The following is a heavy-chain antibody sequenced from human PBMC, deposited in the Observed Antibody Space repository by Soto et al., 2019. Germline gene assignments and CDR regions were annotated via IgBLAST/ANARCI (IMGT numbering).Heavy chain of an antibody. V-gene: IGHV1-8*01. CDR1: GYTFTSYD. CDR3: ARAQRGIAAAGTPYYYYYMDV. D-gene: IGHD6-13*01. CDR2: MNPNSGNT. Sequence: ASVKVSCKASGYTFTSYDINWVRQATGQGLEWMGWMNPNSGNTGYAQKFQGRVTMTRNTSISTAYMELSSLRSEDTAVYYCARAQRGIAAAGTPYYYYYMDVWGKGTTVTVSS. J-gene: IGHJ6*03.